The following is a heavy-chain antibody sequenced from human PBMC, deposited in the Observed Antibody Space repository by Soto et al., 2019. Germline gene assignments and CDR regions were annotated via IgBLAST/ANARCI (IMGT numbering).Heavy chain of an antibody. CDR3: AIVARIGQLSYYIDY. V-gene: IGHV4-31*03. D-gene: IGHD1-1*01. J-gene: IGHJ4*02. Sequence: SETLSLTCTVSGGSISSGGYYWSWIRQHPGKGLEWIGYIYYSGSTYYNPSLKSRVTISVDTSKNQFSLKLSSVTAADTAVYYCAIVARIGQLSYYIDYWGQGILVSVSS. CDR2: IYYSGST. CDR1: GGSISSGGYY.